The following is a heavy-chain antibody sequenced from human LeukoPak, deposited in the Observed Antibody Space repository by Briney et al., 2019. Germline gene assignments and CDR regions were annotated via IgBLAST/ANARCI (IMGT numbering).Heavy chain of an antibody. Sequence: GGSLRLSCAASGFTFSSYVMSWVRQAPGKGLEWVAFIRYDGSNKYYADFVKGRFTISRDNSKNTLYLQMNSLRAEDTAVYYCAKRYCSGGSCYSLMDVWGKGATVTVSS. CDR3: AKRYCSGGSCYSLMDV. CDR1: GFTFSSYV. V-gene: IGHV3-30*02. CDR2: IRYDGSNK. D-gene: IGHD2-15*01. J-gene: IGHJ6*03.